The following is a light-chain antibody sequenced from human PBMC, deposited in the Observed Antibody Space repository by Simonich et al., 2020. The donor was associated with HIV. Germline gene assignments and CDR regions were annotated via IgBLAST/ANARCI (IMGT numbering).Light chain of an antibody. J-gene: IGKJ1*01. CDR2: KAS. CDR1: QSISSW. V-gene: IGKV1-5*03. Sequence: DIQMTQSPSSLSASVGDRVTITCRASQSISSWLAWYQQKPGKVPKLLIYKASSLESGVPSRFSGSGSGTEFTLTISSMQSEDFAVYYCQQCNNWPPTFGQGTKVEIK. CDR3: QQCNNWPPT.